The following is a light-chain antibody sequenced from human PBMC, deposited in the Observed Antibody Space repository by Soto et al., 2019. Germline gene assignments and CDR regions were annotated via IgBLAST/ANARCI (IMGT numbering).Light chain of an antibody. V-gene: IGKV1-39*01. CDR2: AAS. CDR1: QSFGTY. Sequence: DIHMTQSPSSLSASVGDRVSITCRASQSFGTYLNWYQWKPGTVHLVLIYAASSLQRGVPSRFSGSGSGTDFTLTLNSLQPEDVAIYSCQQTYTIPRGFSFGPGTKVGIK. J-gene: IGKJ3*01. CDR3: QQTYTIPRGFS.